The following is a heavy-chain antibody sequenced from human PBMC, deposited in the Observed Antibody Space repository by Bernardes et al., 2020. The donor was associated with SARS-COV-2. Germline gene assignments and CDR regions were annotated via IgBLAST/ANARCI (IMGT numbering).Heavy chain of an antibody. Sequence: ASVKVSCTASGYTFSNYGISWVRQAPGQGLEWMGWISAYNGNTKYAQEFQGRAMMTTDTSTATAYMELRSLRSDDTAMYYCAREDCNNTFCYRGVFDSWGQGTLVTVSS. CDR1: GYTFSNYG. J-gene: IGHJ4*02. V-gene: IGHV1-18*01. D-gene: IGHD2-2*02. CDR2: ISAYNGNT. CDR3: AREDCNNTFCYRGVFDS.